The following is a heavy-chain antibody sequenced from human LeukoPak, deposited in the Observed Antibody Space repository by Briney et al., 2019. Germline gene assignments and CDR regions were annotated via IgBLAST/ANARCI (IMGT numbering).Heavy chain of an antibody. D-gene: IGHD1-26*01. J-gene: IGHJ4*02. Sequence: GGSLRLSCAASGFTFSSYWMSWVRQAPGKGLEWEANIKQDGSEKYYGDSVKGRFTISRDNAKNSLYLQMNSLRAEDTAVYYCASGRVGGSYVYWGQGTLVTVSS. CDR1: GFTFSSYW. CDR3: ASGRVGGSYVY. V-gene: IGHV3-7*01. CDR2: IKQDGSEK.